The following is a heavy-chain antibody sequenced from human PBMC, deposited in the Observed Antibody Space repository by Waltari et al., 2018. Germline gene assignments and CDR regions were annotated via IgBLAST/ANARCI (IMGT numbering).Heavy chain of an antibody. V-gene: IGHV1-18*03. CDR2: ISAYNGNT. CDR1: GYTFTSYG. D-gene: IGHD3-3*01. J-gene: IGHJ4*02. CDR3: ARGPDHYYFWLDY. Sequence: QVQLVQSGAEVKKPGASVKVSCKASGYTFTSYGISWVRQAPGQGLEWMGWISAYNGNTNYAQKLQGRVTITRDTSASTAYMELSSLRSEDMAVYYCARGPDHYYFWLDYWGQGTLVTVSS.